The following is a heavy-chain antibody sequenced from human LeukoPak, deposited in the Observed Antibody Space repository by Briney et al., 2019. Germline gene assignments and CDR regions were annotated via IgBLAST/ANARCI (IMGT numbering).Heavy chain of an antibody. CDR3: ATAAYNYGGNFYFDY. D-gene: IGHD4-23*01. CDR1: RGTFSSYA. CDR2: IIPIFGTA. V-gene: IGHV1-69*13. J-gene: IGHJ4*02. Sequence: GASVKVSCKASRGTFSSYAINWVRQAPGQGLEWMGGIIPIFGTANYAQKFQGRVTITADESTSTAYMELSSLRSEDTAVYYCATAAYNYGGNFYFDYWGQGTLVTVSS.